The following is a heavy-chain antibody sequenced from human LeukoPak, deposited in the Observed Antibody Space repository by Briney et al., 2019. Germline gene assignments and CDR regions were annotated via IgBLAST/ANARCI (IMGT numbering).Heavy chain of an antibody. CDR3: ATRGSYGGPNLDY. J-gene: IGHJ4*02. V-gene: IGHV1-69*02. CDR2: IIPILGIA. CDR1: GGTFSSYT. D-gene: IGHD4-23*01. Sequence: GSSVKVSCKASGGTFSSYTISWVRQAPGQGLEWMGRIIPILGIANYAQKFQGRVTITADKSTSTAYMELSSLRSEDTAVYYCATRGSYGGPNLDYWGQGTLVTVSS.